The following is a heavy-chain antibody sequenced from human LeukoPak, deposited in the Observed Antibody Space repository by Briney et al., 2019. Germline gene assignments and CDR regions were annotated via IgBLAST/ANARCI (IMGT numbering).Heavy chain of an antibody. D-gene: IGHD2-2*01. J-gene: IGHJ4*02. Sequence: MSGGSLRLSCAASGFTFSSYSMNWVRQAPGKGLEWVSSISSSSSYIYYADSVKGRFTISRDNAKNSLYLQMNSLRAEDTAVYYCANHLACGSTSCPSFDYWGQGTLVTVSS. V-gene: IGHV3-21*01. CDR1: GFTFSSYS. CDR3: ANHLACGSTSCPSFDY. CDR2: ISSSSSYI.